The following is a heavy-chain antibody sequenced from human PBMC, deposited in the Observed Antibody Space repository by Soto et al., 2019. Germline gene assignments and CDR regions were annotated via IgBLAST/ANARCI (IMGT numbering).Heavy chain of an antibody. CDR2: ISAYNGNT. V-gene: IGHV1-18*01. CDR1: GYTFTSYG. D-gene: IGHD3-3*01. Sequence: ASVKVSCKASGYTFTSYGISWVRQAPGQGLEWMGWISAYNGNTNYAQKLQGRVTMTTDTSTSTAYMELRSLRSDDTAVYYCARSQYNDFWSGYYKGGSDYWGQGTLVTVSS. J-gene: IGHJ4*02. CDR3: ARSQYNDFWSGYYKGGSDY.